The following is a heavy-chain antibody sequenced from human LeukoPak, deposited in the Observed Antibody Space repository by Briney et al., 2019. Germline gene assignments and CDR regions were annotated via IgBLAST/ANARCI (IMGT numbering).Heavy chain of an antibody. CDR2: ISGLGDKQ. J-gene: IGHJ4*01. CDR3: AKDSSAWYFYFGS. CDR1: GFSFNSYA. V-gene: IGHV3-23*01. D-gene: IGHD6-13*01. Sequence: GGSLRLSCAGSGFSFNSYALHWVRQAPGKGLEWVSGISGLGDKQYYADSVKGRFTISRDNSKNTVYLDMNSLRVEETGIYYCAKDSSAWYFYFGSWGQGTPVTVSS.